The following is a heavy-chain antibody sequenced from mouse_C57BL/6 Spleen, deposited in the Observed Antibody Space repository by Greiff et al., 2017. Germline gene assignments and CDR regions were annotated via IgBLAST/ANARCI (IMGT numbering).Heavy chain of an antibody. D-gene: IGHD2-4*01. CDR3: ARNYDYDDGVMDY. CDR1: GFNIKNTY. CDR2: IDPANGNT. V-gene: IGHV14-3*01. J-gene: IGHJ4*01. Sequence: EVKLQQSVAELVRPGASVKLSCTASGFNIKNTYMHWVKQRPEQGLEWIGRIDPANGNTKYAPKFQGKATITADTSPNTAYLQLSSLTSEDTAIYYCARNYDYDDGVMDYWGQGTSVTVSS.